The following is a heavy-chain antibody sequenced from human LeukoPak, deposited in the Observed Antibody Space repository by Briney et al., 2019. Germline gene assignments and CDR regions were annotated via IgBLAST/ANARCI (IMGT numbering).Heavy chain of an antibody. J-gene: IGHJ4*02. D-gene: IGHD3-22*01. Sequence: PGGSLRLSCAASGLTFSSYAMSWVRQAPGKGLEWVSAISGSGGSTYYADSVKGRFTISRDDSKNTLYLQMNSLRAEDTAVYYCAKYMLRYYYDSSGYGAFDYWGQGTLVTVSS. CDR1: GLTFSSYA. CDR3: AKYMLRYYYDSSGYGAFDY. CDR2: ISGSGGST. V-gene: IGHV3-23*01.